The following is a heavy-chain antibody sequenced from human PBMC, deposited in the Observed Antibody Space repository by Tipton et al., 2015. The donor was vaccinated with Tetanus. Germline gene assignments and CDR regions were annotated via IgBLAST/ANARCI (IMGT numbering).Heavy chain of an antibody. Sequence: SLRLSCVASGFTSSSHYMHWVRRVPGKGLVWVSRINTDGRRTHYADSVKGRFTISRDNAKNTLFLHMTSLQPEDTSIYYCARRSLTNYGLDVWGQGTTVTVS. CDR3: ARRSLTNYGLDV. V-gene: IGHV3-74*01. D-gene: IGHD1/OR15-1a*01. CDR2: INTDGRRT. CDR1: GFTSSSHY. J-gene: IGHJ6*02.